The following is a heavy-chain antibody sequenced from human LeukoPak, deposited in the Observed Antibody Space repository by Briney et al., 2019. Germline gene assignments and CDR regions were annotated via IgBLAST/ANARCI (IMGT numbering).Heavy chain of an antibody. CDR2: ISYDGSNK. D-gene: IGHD6-19*01. V-gene: IGHV3-30*04. CDR1: GFTFSSYA. CDR3: ASPTVAGTPYFDY. Sequence: GGSLRLSCAASGFTFSSYAMHWVRQAPGKGLEWVAVISYDGSNKYYADSVKGRFTISRDNSKSTLYLQMNSLRAGDTAVYYCASPTVAGTPYFDYWGQGTLVTVSS. J-gene: IGHJ4*02.